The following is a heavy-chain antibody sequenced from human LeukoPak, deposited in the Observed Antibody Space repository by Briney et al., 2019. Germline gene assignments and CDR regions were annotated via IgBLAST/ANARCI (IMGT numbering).Heavy chain of an antibody. CDR2: FDPEDGET. Sequence: ASVKVSCKVSGYTLSELSMHWVRQAPGKGLEWMGGFDPEDGETIYAQKFRGRVTMTEDTSTDTAYMELSSLRSEDTAVYYCATAAGSGWYPYFDYWGQGTLVTVSS. V-gene: IGHV1-24*01. D-gene: IGHD6-19*01. J-gene: IGHJ4*02. CDR1: GYTLSELS. CDR3: ATAAGSGWYPYFDY.